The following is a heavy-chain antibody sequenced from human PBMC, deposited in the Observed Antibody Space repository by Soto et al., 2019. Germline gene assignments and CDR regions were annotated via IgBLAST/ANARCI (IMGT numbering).Heavy chain of an antibody. J-gene: IGHJ6*02. CDR2: INPSGGST. CDR3: AREPPHYDSSGYYYYYGMDV. CDR1: GYTFTSYY. V-gene: IGHV1-46*01. D-gene: IGHD3-22*01. Sequence: ASVKDSCKASGYTFTSYYMHWVRQAPGQGLEWMGIINPSGGSTSYAQKFQGRVTMTRDTSTSTDYMELSSLRSEDTAVYYCAREPPHYDSSGYYYYYGMDVWGQGTTVTISS.